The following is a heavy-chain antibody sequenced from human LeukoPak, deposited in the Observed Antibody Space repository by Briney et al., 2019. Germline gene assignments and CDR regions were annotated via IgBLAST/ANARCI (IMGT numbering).Heavy chain of an antibody. CDR1: GYTFTGYY. J-gene: IGHJ4*02. D-gene: IGHD6-19*01. CDR2: ISVYNGNT. V-gene: IGHV1-2*02. CDR3: ARESYSSGWTDY. Sequence: GASVKVSCKASGYTFTGYYMHWVRQAPGQGLEWMGWISVYNGNTNYAQKFQGRVTMTRDTSTSTVYMELSSLRSEDTAVYYCARESYSSGWTDYWGQGTLVTVSS.